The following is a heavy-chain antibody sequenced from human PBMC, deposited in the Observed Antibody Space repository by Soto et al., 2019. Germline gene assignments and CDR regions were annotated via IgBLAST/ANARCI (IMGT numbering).Heavy chain of an antibody. CDR1: GYTFTANY. Sequence: AAVKVSCKPSGYTFTANYIHWVRQAPGQGLEWMGWMSTSSGGTRFAEKFQGRVTLTRDTSISTAYMELTTLTLDDTAVYYCARGFGSSWFDYWGQGTLVTFSS. CDR2: MSTSSGGT. D-gene: IGHD3-10*01. V-gene: IGHV1-2*02. CDR3: ARGFGSSWFDY. J-gene: IGHJ4*02.